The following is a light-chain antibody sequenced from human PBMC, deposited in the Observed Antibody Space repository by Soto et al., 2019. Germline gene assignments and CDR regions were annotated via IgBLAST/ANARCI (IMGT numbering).Light chain of an antibody. CDR2: KAS. CDR3: QQYDTYWT. CDR1: QSVSNW. Sequence: DIQMTQSPSSLSASVGDRVIITCRASQSVSNWLAWYQQKPGKAPNLPIDKASSLKSGVPSRFSGSGSGTEFTLTISNLQPDDFATYYCQQYDTYWTFGQGTKVEFK. J-gene: IGKJ1*01. V-gene: IGKV1-5*03.